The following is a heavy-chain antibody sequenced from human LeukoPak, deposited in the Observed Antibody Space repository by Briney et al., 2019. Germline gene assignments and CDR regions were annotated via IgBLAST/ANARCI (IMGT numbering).Heavy chain of an antibody. D-gene: IGHD3-16*01. V-gene: IGHV3-21*01. CDR1: GFTFDTYN. Sequence: PGGSLRLSCAASGFTFDTYNFNWVRQAPGKGLEWVSSISSSSSYIYYADSEKGRFTISRDNAKNSLYLQMNSLRAEDTAVYYCARGADMITFGGDYYMDVWGKGTTVTISS. J-gene: IGHJ6*03. CDR2: ISSSSSYI. CDR3: ARGADMITFGGDYYMDV.